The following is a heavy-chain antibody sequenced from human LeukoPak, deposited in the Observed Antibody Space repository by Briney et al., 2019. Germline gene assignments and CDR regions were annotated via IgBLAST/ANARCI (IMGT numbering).Heavy chain of an antibody. CDR2: IIPIFGTA. CDR3: AKDRASSSWSRDAFDI. J-gene: IGHJ3*02. V-gene: IGHV1-69*05. CDR1: GGTFSNYA. Sequence: GASVKVSCKASGGTFSNYAISWVRQAPGQGLEWRGGIIPIFGTANYAQKFQGRVTITTDESTSTVYMEVSSVRFEDAAVYYCAKDRASSSWSRDAFDIWGQGTVVTVSS. D-gene: IGHD6-13*01.